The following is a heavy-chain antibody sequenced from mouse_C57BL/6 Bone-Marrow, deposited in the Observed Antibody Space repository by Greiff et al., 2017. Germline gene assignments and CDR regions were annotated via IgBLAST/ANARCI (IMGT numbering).Heavy chain of an antibody. CDR3: ARDGSSYRDVGY. Sequence: QVQLQQSGAELARPGASVKLSCKASGYTFTSYGISWVKQRTGQGLEWIGEIYPRSGNTYYNEKFKGKATLTADKSSSTAYMELRSLTSGDAAVYFCARDGSSYRDVGYWGQGTTLTFYS. V-gene: IGHV1-81*01. J-gene: IGHJ2*01. D-gene: IGHD1-1*01. CDR2: IYPRSGNT. CDR1: GYTFTSYG.